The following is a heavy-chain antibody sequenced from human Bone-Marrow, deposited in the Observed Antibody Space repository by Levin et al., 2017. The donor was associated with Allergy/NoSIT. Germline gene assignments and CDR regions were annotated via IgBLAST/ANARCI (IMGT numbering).Heavy chain of an antibody. CDR1: GFTFSNSA. J-gene: IGHJ4*02. CDR2: IAYDGSRI. V-gene: IGHV3-30-3*01. Sequence: GESLKISCAASGFTFSNSAMHWVRQAPGKGLEWVALIAYDGSRIYCADSVKGRFTISRDNSENTVSLHMDSLRPEDTAMYYCARDPDYAGNTPDYWGQGTLVTVSS. CDR3: ARDPDYAGNTPDY. D-gene: IGHD4-23*01.